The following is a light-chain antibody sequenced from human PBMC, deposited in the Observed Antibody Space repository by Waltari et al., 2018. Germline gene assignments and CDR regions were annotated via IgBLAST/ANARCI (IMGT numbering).Light chain of an antibody. J-gene: IGKJ1*01. CDR3: QQYGGSPTWT. Sequence: EIVLTQSPGTLSLYPGDRATLSCRASQSVTNNFLAWYQLKPGQAPRLLIYGASSRATGIPDRFSGSGSGAAFTLTISRLEPEDFAVYYCQQYGGSPTWTFGQGTKVEIK. V-gene: IGKV3-20*01. CDR2: GAS. CDR1: QSVTNNF.